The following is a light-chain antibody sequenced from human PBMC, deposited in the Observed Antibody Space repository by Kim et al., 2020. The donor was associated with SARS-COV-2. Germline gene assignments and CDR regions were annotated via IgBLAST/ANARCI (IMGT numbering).Light chain of an antibody. J-gene: IGLJ1*01. Sequence: GQSTTISCTGTGSDVGSYNAVSWYQQHPGNVPKLIIYNVSQRPSGISNHFSGYKSGNTASLTISGLQADDEADYYCSSYASSGACVFGTGTKVTVL. V-gene: IGLV2-14*03. CDR1: GSDVGSYNA. CDR2: NVS. CDR3: SSYASSGACV.